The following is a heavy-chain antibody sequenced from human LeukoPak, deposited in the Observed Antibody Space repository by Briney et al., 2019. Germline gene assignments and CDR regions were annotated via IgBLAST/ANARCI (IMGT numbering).Heavy chain of an antibody. V-gene: IGHV3-23*01. Sequence: GGSLRLSCAASGFTFRTYAMSWVRRAPGKGLEWVSAFSGSGDSTYYADSVKGRFTISRDNSKNTLYLQMNSLRAEDTAVYYCARDYADYVGYFFFDYWGQGTLVTVSS. CDR1: GFTFRTYA. D-gene: IGHD4-17*01. CDR3: ARDYADYVGYFFFDY. CDR2: FSGSGDST. J-gene: IGHJ4*02.